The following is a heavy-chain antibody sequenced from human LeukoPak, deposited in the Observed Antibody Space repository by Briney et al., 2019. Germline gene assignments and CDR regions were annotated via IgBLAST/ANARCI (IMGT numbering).Heavy chain of an antibody. CDR2: INHSGST. J-gene: IGHJ5*02. V-gene: IGHV4-30-4*02. Sequence: PSETLSLTCTVSGGSISSGDYYWSWIRQPPGKGLEWIGEINHSGSTNYNPSLKSRVTISVDTSKNQFSLKLSSVTAADTAVYHCARGHRSSWYTWFDPWGQGTLVTVSS. CDR1: GGSISSGDYY. D-gene: IGHD6-13*01. CDR3: ARGHRSSWYTWFDP.